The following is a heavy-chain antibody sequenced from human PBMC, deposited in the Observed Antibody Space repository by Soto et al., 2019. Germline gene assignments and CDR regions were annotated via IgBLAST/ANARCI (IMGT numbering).Heavy chain of an antibody. CDR3: ARSNDLDTAMVMAHWDYYYGMDV. J-gene: IGHJ6*02. V-gene: IGHV1-69*13. CDR2: IIPIFGTA. CDR1: GGTFSSYA. Sequence: GASVKVSCKASGGTFSSYAISWVRQAPGQGLEWMGGIIPIFGTANYAQKFQGRVTITADESTSTAYMELSSLRSEDTAVYYCARSNDLDTAMVMAHWDYYYGMDVWGQGTTVTVSS. D-gene: IGHD5-18*01.